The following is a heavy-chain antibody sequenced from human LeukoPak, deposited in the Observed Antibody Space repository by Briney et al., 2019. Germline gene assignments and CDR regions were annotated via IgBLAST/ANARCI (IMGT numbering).Heavy chain of an antibody. Sequence: GGSLRLSCAASGFTFSSYSMNWVRQAPGKGLEWVSSISSSSSYIYYADSVKGRFTISRDNAKNSLYLQMNSLRAEDTAVYYCARAGTMIGTGVDYWGQGTLVTVSS. CDR2: ISSSSSYI. CDR3: ARAGTMIGTGVDY. CDR1: GFTFSSYS. V-gene: IGHV3-21*01. D-gene: IGHD3-22*01. J-gene: IGHJ4*02.